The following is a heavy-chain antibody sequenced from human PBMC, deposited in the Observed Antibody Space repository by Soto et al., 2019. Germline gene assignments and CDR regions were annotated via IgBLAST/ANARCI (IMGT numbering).Heavy chain of an antibody. CDR2: IGSISGGI. Sequence: EVQLVESGGGLVQPGRSLRLSCAASGFTFDDSAMHWVRQPPGKGLEWVSGIGSISGGIGYADSVKGRFTISRDNAKNSLYLQMNSLRAEDTTLYYCAKGLSEGYFDYWGQGTLVTVSS. J-gene: IGHJ4*02. CDR1: GFTFDDSA. CDR3: AKGLSEGYFDY. V-gene: IGHV3-9*01.